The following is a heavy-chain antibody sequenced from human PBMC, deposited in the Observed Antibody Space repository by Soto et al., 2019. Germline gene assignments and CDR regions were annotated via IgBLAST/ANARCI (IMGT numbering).Heavy chain of an antibody. V-gene: IGHV4-59*08. J-gene: IGHJ1*01. CDR3: ASGHRDLHAF. CDR2: IYYSGST. CDR1: GGSISSYY. D-gene: IGHD2-2*01. Sequence: SETLSLTCTVSGGSISSYYWSWIRQPPGKGLEWIGYIYYSGSTNYNPSLKSRVTISVDTSKNQFSLKLSSVTAADTAVYYCASGHRDLHAFRGRGTFDIGSS.